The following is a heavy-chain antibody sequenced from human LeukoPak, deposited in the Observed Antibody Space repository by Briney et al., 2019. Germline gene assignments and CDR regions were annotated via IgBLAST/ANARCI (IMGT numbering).Heavy chain of an antibody. CDR2: IYPGDSET. J-gene: IGHJ6*03. D-gene: IGHD2-15*01. Sequence: GESLKISCKGSGYSFTTYWIGWVRQMPGKGLEWMGIIYPGDSETRYSPSFQGRVTISAGKSISTAYLQWNSLKASDTAMYYCARRVRGGLSPYYMDVWGKGTTVTVSS. V-gene: IGHV5-51*01. CDR1: GYSFTTYW. CDR3: ARRVRGGLSPYYMDV.